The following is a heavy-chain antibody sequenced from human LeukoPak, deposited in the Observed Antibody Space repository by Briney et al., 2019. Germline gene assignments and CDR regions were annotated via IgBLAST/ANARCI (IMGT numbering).Heavy chain of an antibody. Sequence: ASVKVSCRASGYTFKNYGISWVRQAPGQGLEWMWWISVYNGNTNYAQKFQGRVTMTTDTSTDTAYVEVRSLRSDDTALYYCARISLSGFWSTLNAFDIWGQGTMVTVSP. CDR1: GYTFKNYG. CDR2: ISVYNGNT. V-gene: IGHV1-18*01. D-gene: IGHD5-12*01. CDR3: ARISLSGFWSTLNAFDI. J-gene: IGHJ3*02.